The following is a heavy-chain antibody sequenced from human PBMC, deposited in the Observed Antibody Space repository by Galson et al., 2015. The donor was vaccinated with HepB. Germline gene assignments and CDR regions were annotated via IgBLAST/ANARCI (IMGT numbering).Heavy chain of an antibody. CDR1: GFTFSSYA. CDR3: AKASVVNIAAAGSYYFDY. J-gene: IGHJ4*02. D-gene: IGHD6-13*01. Sequence: SLRLSCAASGFTFSSYAMHWVRQAPGKGLEWVSAISGSGDSTYCADSVKGRFTISRDNSKNTLHLQMNSLRAEDTAVYYCAKASVVNIAAAGSYYFDYWGQGTLVTVSS. CDR2: ISGSGDST. V-gene: IGHV3-23*01.